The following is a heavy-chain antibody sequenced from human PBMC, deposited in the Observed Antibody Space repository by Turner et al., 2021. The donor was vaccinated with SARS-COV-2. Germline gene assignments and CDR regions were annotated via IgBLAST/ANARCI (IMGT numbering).Heavy chain of an antibody. D-gene: IGHD3-10*01. CDR1: GGSISSYY. J-gene: IGHJ6*02. V-gene: IGHV4-4*07. CDR3: ARDRLITMVRGVTYYYYGMDV. Sequence: QVQLQESGPGLVKPSETLSLTCTVSGGSISSYYWSWIRQPAGKGLEWIGRIYTSGRTNYNPSLKSRVTMSVDTSKNQFSLKLSSVTAADTAVYYCARDRLITMVRGVTYYYYGMDVWGQGTTVTVSS. CDR2: IYTSGRT.